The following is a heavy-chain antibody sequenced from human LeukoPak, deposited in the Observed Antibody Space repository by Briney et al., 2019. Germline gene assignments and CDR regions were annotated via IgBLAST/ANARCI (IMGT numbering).Heavy chain of an antibody. D-gene: IGHD2-21*01. J-gene: IGHJ4*02. CDR3: ARPMSLFYFDF. V-gene: IGHV3-23*03. CDR2: IYTGGST. Sequence: GGSLRLSCAASGFRFSAYALTWVRQAPEKGLEWVSIIYTGGSTDYADSVKGRFTISRDNSRNTLYLQMNSLRAEDTAVYYCARPMSLFYFDFWGQGTLVTVSS. CDR1: GFRFSAYA.